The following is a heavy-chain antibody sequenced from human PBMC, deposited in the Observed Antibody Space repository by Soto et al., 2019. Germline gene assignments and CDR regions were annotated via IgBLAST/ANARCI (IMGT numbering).Heavy chain of an antibody. Sequence: QVQLVQSGAEVKKPGASVKVSFKASGYTLTRYDINWVRQATGQGLEWMGWMNPNSGNTGYAQKFQGRVTMTRNTSISTAYMELSSLRSEDTAGYYCARVGRIAAAGRNWFDPWGQGTLVTVSS. CDR2: MNPNSGNT. CDR1: GYTLTRYD. V-gene: IGHV1-8*01. J-gene: IGHJ5*02. CDR3: ARVGRIAAAGRNWFDP. D-gene: IGHD6-13*01.